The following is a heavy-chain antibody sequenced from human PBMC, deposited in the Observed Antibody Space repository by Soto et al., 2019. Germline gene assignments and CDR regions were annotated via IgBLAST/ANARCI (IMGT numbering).Heavy chain of an antibody. CDR3: AKDLGSSSPNWFDP. D-gene: IGHD6-6*01. CDR1: GFTFASHA. Sequence: GGSLRLSCAAAGFTFASHAMNWVRQAPGKGLQWVSTITDSGGRTYYADSVKGRFTISRDNSKNTLSLQMNNLRAEDTAIYYCAKDLGSSSPNWFDPWGPGTLVTVSS. J-gene: IGHJ5*02. V-gene: IGHV3-23*01. CDR2: ITDSGGRT.